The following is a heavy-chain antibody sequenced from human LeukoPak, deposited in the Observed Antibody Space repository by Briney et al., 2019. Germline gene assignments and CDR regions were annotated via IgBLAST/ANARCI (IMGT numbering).Heavy chain of an antibody. V-gene: IGHV3-48*04. CDR1: RFTFSNYW. CDR3: AELGITMIGGV. D-gene: IGHD3-10*02. Sequence: HAGGSLRLSCAASRFTFSNYWMSWVRQAPGKGLKWVSYISSSGSTIYYADSVKGRFTISRDNAKNSLYLQMNSLRAEDTAVYYCAELGITMIGGVWGKGTTVTISS. J-gene: IGHJ6*04. CDR2: ISSSGSTI.